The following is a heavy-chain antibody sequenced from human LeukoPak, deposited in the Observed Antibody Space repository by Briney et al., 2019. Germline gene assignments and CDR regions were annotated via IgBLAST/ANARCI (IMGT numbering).Heavy chain of an antibody. V-gene: IGHV4-59*01. D-gene: IGHD6-13*01. CDR1: GGSISSYY. CDR3: ARERVAGYSSSWYEWDAFDI. CDR2: IYYSGST. Sequence: SETLSLTCTVSGGSISSYYWSWIRQPPGKGLEWIGYIYYSGSTNYNPSLKSRVTISVDTSKNQFSLKLSSVTAADPAVYYCARERVAGYSSSWYEWDAFDIWGQGTMVTVSS. J-gene: IGHJ3*02.